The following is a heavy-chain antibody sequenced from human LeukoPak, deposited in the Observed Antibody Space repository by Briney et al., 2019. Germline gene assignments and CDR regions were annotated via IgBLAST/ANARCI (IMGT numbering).Heavy chain of an antibody. CDR3: AKASRGGGTEYYYYYYMDV. D-gene: IGHD2-15*01. J-gene: IGHJ6*03. CDR2: ISWNSGSI. V-gene: IGHV3-9*01. Sequence: PGGSLRLSCAASGFTFDDYAMHWVRQAPGKGLEWVSGISWNSGSIGYADSVKGRFTISRDNAKNSLYLQMNSLRAEDTALYYCAKASRGGGTEYYYYYYMDVWGRGTTVTVSS. CDR1: GFTFDDYA.